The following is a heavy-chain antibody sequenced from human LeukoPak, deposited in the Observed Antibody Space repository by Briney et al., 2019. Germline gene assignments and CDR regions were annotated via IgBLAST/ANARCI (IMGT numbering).Heavy chain of an antibody. Sequence: GASLRLSCAASGFTFADYAMAWVRQAPGKGLEWVASIKEDGTEKYFVDSVKGRFTISRDTAKNSLYLQMNSLRAEDTAVYYCARVTRSGYSGYDFDYWGQGTLVTVSS. CDR3: ARVTRSGYSGYDFDY. CDR2: IKEDGTEK. CDR1: GFTFADYA. D-gene: IGHD5-12*01. V-gene: IGHV3-7*03. J-gene: IGHJ4*02.